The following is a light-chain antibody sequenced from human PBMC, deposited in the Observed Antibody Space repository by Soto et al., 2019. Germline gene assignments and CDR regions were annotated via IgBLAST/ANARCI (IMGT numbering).Light chain of an antibody. CDR2: GAS. V-gene: IGKV1-9*01. CDR3: QQLNSYPRT. Sequence: IQLTQSPSSLSASVGDRVTITCRASQAISSYLAWYQQKPGRAPNLLIYGASTLRSGVPSRFSGSGSGTDFPLTISRLQPEDFATYYCQQLNSYPRTFGQGTKVEIK. CDR1: QAISSY. J-gene: IGKJ1*01.